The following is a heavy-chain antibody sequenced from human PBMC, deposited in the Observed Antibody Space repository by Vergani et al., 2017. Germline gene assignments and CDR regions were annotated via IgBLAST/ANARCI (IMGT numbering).Heavy chain of an antibody. J-gene: IGHJ3*02. V-gene: IGHV3-73*01. CDR1: GFTFSGSA. CDR2: IRSKANSYAT. D-gene: IGHD2-2*01. CDR3: TLYCSSTSCRPFAFDI. Sequence: EVQLVESGGGLVQPGGSLKLSCAASGFTFSGSAMHWVRQASGKGLEWVGRIRSKANSYATAYAASVKGRFTISRDDSKNTAYLQMNSLKTEDTAVYYCTLYCSSTSCRPFAFDIWGQGTMVTVSS.